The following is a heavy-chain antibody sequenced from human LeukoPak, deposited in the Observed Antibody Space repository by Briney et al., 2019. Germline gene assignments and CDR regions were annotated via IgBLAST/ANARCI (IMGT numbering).Heavy chain of an antibody. D-gene: IGHD1-14*01. CDR3: ARDRIVPTTTDYYYYVDV. J-gene: IGHJ6*03. V-gene: IGHV4-59*11. CDR2: IYYSGST. CDR1: GGSISSHY. Sequence: SETLSLTCTVSGGSISSHYWSWIRQPPGKVLEWIEYIYYSGSTNYNPSLKSRVTISVDTSKNQFSLKLSSVTAADTAVYYCARDRIVPTTTDYYYYVDVWGKGTTVTVSS.